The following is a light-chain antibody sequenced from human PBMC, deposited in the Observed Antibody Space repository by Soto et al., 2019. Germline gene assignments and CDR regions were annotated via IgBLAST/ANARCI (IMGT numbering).Light chain of an antibody. CDR2: EGT. CDR1: SSDVGSYNL. CDR3: CSYASSSSYV. J-gene: IGLJ1*01. V-gene: IGLV2-23*01. Sequence: QSALTQPASVSGSPGQSIIISCTGTSSDVGSYNLVSWYQQHTAKAPKLLIYEGTQRPSGVSSRFSGSKSGNTASLTISGLQAEDEADYYCCSYASSSSYVFGTGTKLTVL.